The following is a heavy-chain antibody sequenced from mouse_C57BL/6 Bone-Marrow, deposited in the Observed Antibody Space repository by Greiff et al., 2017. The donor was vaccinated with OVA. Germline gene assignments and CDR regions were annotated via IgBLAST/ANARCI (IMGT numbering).Heavy chain of an antibody. V-gene: IGHV5-6*01. CDR3: ARHGYGSSFDY. CDR2: ISSGGSYT. D-gene: IGHD1-1*01. Sequence: EVKVVESGGDLVKPGGSLKLSCAASGFTFSSYGMSWVRQTPDKRLEWVATISSGGSYTYYPDSVKGRFTLSRDNAKNTLYLQMSSLKSEDTAMYYCARHGYGSSFDYWGQGTTLTVSS. CDR1: GFTFSSYG. J-gene: IGHJ2*01.